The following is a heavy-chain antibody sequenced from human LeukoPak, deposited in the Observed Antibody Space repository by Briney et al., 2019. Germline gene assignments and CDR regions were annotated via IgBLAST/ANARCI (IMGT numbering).Heavy chain of an antibody. V-gene: IGHV4-59*01. CDR2: IYYSGST. CDR1: GGSISSYY. D-gene: IGHD6-19*01. J-gene: IGHJ4*02. Sequence: PSETLSLTCTVCGGSISSYYWSWIRQPPGKGLEWIGYIYYSGSTNYNPSLKSRVTISVDTSKNQFSLKLSSVTAADTAVYYCARVSSGWSTDYYFDYWGQGTLVTVSS. CDR3: ARVSSGWSTDYYFDY.